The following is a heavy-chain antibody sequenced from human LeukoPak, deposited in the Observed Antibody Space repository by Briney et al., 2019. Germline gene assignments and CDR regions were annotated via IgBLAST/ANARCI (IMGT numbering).Heavy chain of an antibody. Sequence: PGGSLRLSCAASGFTVSNNYMSWVRQAPGKGLEWVSLIYSGGSTYYADSVKGRFTISRDNSRNTLYLQMNSLRAEDTAVYYCVKDPLEYGGHHFDYWGQGTLVTVSS. D-gene: IGHD4-23*01. CDR2: IYSGGST. J-gene: IGHJ4*02. CDR3: VKDPLEYGGHHFDY. V-gene: IGHV3-53*01. CDR1: GFTVSNNY.